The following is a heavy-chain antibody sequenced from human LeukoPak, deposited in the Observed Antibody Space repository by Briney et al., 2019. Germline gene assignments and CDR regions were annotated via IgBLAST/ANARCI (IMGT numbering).Heavy chain of an antibody. CDR1: GGSFSGYY. V-gene: IGHV4-34*01. CDR3: ARSYQTDSSGYYYPYYYYMDV. J-gene: IGHJ6*03. D-gene: IGHD3-22*01. CDR2: INHSGST. Sequence: SETLSLTCAVYGGSFSGYYWSWIRQPPGKGLEWMGEINHSGSTNYNPSLKSRVTISVDTSKNQFSLKLSSVTAADTAVYYCARSYQTDSSGYYYPYYYYMDVWGKGTTVTVSS.